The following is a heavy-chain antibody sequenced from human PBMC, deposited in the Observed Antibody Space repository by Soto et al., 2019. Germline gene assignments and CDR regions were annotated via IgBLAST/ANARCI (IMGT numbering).Heavy chain of an antibody. CDR1: GDTFSSYS. D-gene: IGHD1-7*01. Sequence: VQLVQSGAEVKTPGSSVKVSCKASGDTFSSYSIAWVRQAPGQGLEWMGGISPVFRSINYSQKFQGRVTITADESTTTAYMELTSLRPQDTAVYFCARDDGWNYRYYDMEVW. CDR2: ISPVFRSI. J-gene: IGHJ6*01. V-gene: IGHV1-69*12. CDR3: ARDDGWNYRYYDMEV.